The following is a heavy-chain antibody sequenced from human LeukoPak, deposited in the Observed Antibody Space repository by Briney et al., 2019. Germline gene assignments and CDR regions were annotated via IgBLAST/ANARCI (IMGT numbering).Heavy chain of an antibody. D-gene: IGHD4-23*01. V-gene: IGHV3-21*01. J-gene: IGHJ4*02. CDR2: ISSSSSYI. CDR1: GFTFSSYS. CDR3: ARDQKAVVTLAFDC. Sequence: GGSLRLSCAASGFTFSSYSMNWVRQAPGKGLEWVSSISSSSSYIYYADSVKGRFTISRDNAKNSLYLQMNSLRAEDTAVYYCARDQKAVVTLAFDCWGQGTLVTVSS.